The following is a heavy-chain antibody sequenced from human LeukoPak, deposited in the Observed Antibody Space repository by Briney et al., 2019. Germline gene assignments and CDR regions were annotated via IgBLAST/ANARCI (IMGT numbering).Heavy chain of an antibody. CDR2: IDATGNII. J-gene: IGHJ4*02. Sequence: PGGSLRLSCAASGFRFSNYEMNWVRQAPGKGLELLSYIDATGNIIYYADSVKGRFTISRDNAKNSLYLQMSSLRVEDTAVYYCARDRWRSGVYEGDFDYWGQGILVTVSS. D-gene: IGHD5/OR15-5a*01. CDR1: GFRFSNYE. CDR3: ARDRWRSGVYEGDFDY. V-gene: IGHV3-48*03.